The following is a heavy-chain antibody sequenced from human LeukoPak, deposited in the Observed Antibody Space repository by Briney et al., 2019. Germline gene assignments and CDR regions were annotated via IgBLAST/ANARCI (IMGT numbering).Heavy chain of an antibody. CDR1: GYSFTTYW. D-gene: IGHD2-21*02. CDR3: ARTYCGGDCYYSYFDY. V-gene: IGHV5-51*01. Sequence: GESPKISCKGSGYSFTTYWIGWVRQMPGKGLEWMGIIYPGDSDTRYSSSFQGQVTISADKSISTAYLQWSSLKASDTAMYYCARTYCGGDCYYSYFDYWGQGTLVTVSS. J-gene: IGHJ4*02. CDR2: IYPGDSDT.